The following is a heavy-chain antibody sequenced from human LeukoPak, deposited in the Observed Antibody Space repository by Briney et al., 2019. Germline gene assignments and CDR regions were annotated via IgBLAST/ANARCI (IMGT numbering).Heavy chain of an antibody. V-gene: IGHV4-31*11. CDR1: GGTISSEGYY. J-gene: IGHJ4*02. CDR3: ARGDYVDGGGGSDY. CDR2: IYYTGST. D-gene: IGHD4-17*01. Sequence: PSETLSLTCAVSGGTISSEGYYWSWIRQYPGKGLEWIGYIYYTGSTDYNPSVQSRVTISVDTSKNQFSLKLRSVTAADTAVYYCARGDYVDGGGGSDYWGQGTLVIVSS.